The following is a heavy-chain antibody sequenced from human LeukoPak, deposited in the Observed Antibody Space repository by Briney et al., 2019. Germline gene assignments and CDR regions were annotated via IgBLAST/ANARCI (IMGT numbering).Heavy chain of an antibody. D-gene: IGHD6-6*01. V-gene: IGHV1-69*05. J-gene: IGHJ4*02. CDR1: GYTFTGYY. Sequence: SVKVSCKASGYTFTGYYMHWVRQAPGQGLEWMGGIIPIFGTANYAQKFQGRVTITTDESTSTAYMELSSLRSEDTAVYYCARDASSSFDYWGQGTLVTVSS. CDR2: IIPIFGTA. CDR3: ARDASSSFDY.